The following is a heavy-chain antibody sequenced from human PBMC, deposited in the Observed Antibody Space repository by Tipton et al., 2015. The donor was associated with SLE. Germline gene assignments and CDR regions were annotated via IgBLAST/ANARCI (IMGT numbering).Heavy chain of an antibody. CDR2: IYYSGST. D-gene: IGHD3-10*01. Sequence: TLSLTCTVSAASINSYYWSWIRQPPGKGLEWIGYIYYSGSTNYNPSLKSRVTISVDTSKNQFSLKLSSVTAADTAVYYCARDHLPGGYYYYMDVWGKGTTVTVSS. J-gene: IGHJ6*03. CDR1: AASINSYY. CDR3: ARDHLPGGYYYYMDV. V-gene: IGHV4-59*01.